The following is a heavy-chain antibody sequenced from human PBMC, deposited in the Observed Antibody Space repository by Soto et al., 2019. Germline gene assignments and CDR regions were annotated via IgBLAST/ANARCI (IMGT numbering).Heavy chain of an antibody. CDR2: IYHSGST. Sequence: KPSETLSLTCAVSGYSISSGYYWGWIRQPPGKGLEWIGSIYHSGSTYYNPSLKSRVTVSVDTSKNQFSLKLSSVTAADTAVYYCARDLGYSSGCFGTDYWGKGTRGTVSS. CDR3: ARDLGYSSGCFGTDY. D-gene: IGHD6-19*01. J-gene: IGHJ4*02. V-gene: IGHV4-38-2*02. CDR1: GYSISSGYY.